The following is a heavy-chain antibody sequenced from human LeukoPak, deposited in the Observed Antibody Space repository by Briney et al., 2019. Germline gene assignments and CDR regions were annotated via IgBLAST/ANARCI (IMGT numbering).Heavy chain of an antibody. CDR1: GGSISSGGYY. V-gene: IGHV4-31*03. J-gene: IGHJ5*02. CDR3: ARKAPVTTDNWFDP. D-gene: IGHD4-11*01. CDR2: IYYSGST. Sequence: SETLSLTCTVSGGSISSGGYYWNWIRQHPGKGLEWIGYIYYSGSTYYNPSLKSRVTISVDTSKNQFSLKLSSVTAADTAVYYCARKAPVTTDNWFDPWGQGTLVTVSS.